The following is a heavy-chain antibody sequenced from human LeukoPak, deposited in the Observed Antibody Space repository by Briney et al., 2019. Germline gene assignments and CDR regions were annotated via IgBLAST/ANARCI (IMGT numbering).Heavy chain of an antibody. Sequence: GGSLRLSCAASGFTFRSYAMSWVRQAPGKGLEWVSSLVDSGGTTYYADSVKGRFTISRDNSKNTLYLQMNSLRVEDTALYYCAKGQWELLDAFDIWGQGTMVTVSS. CDR2: LVDSGGTT. CDR1: GFTFRSYA. CDR3: AKGQWELLDAFDI. D-gene: IGHD1-26*01. V-gene: IGHV3-23*01. J-gene: IGHJ3*02.